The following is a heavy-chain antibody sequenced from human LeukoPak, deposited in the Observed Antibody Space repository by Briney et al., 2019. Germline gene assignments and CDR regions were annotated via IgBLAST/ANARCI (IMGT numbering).Heavy chain of an antibody. CDR3: ARGCSSTSCYWPY. CDR2: ISAYNGNT. J-gene: IGHJ6*04. CDR1: GYSFTSYG. Sequence: ASVKVSCTDSGYSFTSYGISWVRQAPGQRLEWMGWISAYNGNTNYAQKLQGRVTMTTDTSTSTAYMELRSLTSDDTAGYYCARGCSSTSCYWPYWGKGTTVTVSS. V-gene: IGHV1-18*01. D-gene: IGHD2-2*01.